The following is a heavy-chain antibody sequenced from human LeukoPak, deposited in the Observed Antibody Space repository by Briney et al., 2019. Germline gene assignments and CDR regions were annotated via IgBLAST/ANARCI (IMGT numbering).Heavy chain of an antibody. J-gene: IGHJ6*02. Sequence: SETLSLTCAVYGGSFSGYYWSWIRQPPGKGLEWIGEINHSGSTNYNPSLKSRVTISVDTSKNQFSLKLSSVTAADTAVYYCARYQLLRPYYGMDVWGQGTTVTVS. CDR2: INHSGST. D-gene: IGHD2-2*01. V-gene: IGHV4-34*01. CDR1: GGSFSGYY. CDR3: ARYQLLRPYYGMDV.